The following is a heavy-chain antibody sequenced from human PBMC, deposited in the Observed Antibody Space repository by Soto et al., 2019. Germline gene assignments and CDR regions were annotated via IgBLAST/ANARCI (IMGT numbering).Heavy chain of an antibody. D-gene: IGHD3-16*02. Sequence: SETLSLTCTVSGGSISSGDYYWSWIRQPPGKGLEWIGYIYYSGSTYYNPSLKSRVTISVDTSKNQFSLKLSSVTAADTAVYYCARVVLAQYDYVWGSYRFPWGSVDPWGQGTPVTVSS. CDR1: GGSISSGDYY. CDR2: IYYSGST. V-gene: IGHV4-30-4*01. J-gene: IGHJ5*02. CDR3: ARVVLAQYDYVWGSYRFPWGSVDP.